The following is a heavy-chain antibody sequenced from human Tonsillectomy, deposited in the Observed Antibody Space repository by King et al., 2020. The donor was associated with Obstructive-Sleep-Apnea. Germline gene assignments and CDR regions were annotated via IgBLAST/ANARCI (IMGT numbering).Heavy chain of an antibody. J-gene: IGHJ4*02. Sequence: VQLQESGPGLVKPSETLSLTCTVSGYSISSGYYCGWIRQPPGKGLEWIGGIYHGGPTYYNPTLKSRVTISVDTSKNQFSLKLSSVTAADTAVYYCARDGLQPYYFDYWGQGTLVTVSS. V-gene: IGHV4-38-2*02. CDR2: IYHGGPT. D-gene: IGHD4-11*01. CDR3: ARDGLQPYYFDY. CDR1: GYSISSGYY.